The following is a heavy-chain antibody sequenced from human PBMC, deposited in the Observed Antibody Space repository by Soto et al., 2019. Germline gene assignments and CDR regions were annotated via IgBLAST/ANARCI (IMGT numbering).Heavy chain of an antibody. J-gene: IGHJ3*02. CDR3: ARGLHDFDI. V-gene: IGHV1-18*01. Sequence: QLQLVQSGADVKKPGASVKVSCKASGYTFTNSDISWVRQAPGQGLEWMGWISTHNLNTNYAQKFQDRVTMTTDTSTSTAYMELRSLRSDDTGVYFCARGLHDFDIWGQGTMVTVSS. CDR2: ISTHNLNT. CDR1: GYTFTNSD.